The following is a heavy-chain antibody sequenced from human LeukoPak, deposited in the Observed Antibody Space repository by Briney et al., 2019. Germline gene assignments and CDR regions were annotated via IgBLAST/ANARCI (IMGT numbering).Heavy chain of an antibody. CDR3: ASSSGWPVFDY. J-gene: IGHJ4*02. Sequence: PSETLSLTCTVSGGSISSSSYYWGWIRQPPGKGLEWIGSIYYSGSTYYNPSLKSRVTISVDTSKNQFSLKLSSVTAADTAVYYCASSSGWPVFDYWGQGTLVTVSS. V-gene: IGHV4-39*01. CDR1: GGSISSSSYY. CDR2: IYYSGST. D-gene: IGHD6-19*01.